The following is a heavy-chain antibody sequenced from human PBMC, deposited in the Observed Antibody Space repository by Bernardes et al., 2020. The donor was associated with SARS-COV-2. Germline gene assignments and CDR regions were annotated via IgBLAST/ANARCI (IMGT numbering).Heavy chain of an antibody. CDR3: AREYTYGFDS. CDR1: GFTFSSSV. Sequence: GGSLRVSCAASGFTFSSSVMNWVRKAPGKGLEWVSYISTGGSTKYYADSVKGRFTISRDNAKNSLYLQMNSLRAEDTAVYYCAREYTYGFDSWGQGTLVTVSS. J-gene: IGHJ4*02. CDR2: ISTGGSTK. V-gene: IGHV3-48*03. D-gene: IGHD5-18*01.